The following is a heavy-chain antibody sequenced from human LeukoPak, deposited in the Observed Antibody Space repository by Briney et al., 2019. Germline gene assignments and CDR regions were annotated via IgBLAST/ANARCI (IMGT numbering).Heavy chain of an antibody. Sequence: PSETLSLTCTVSGGSISSSSYYWGWIRQPPGKGLEWIGSIYYSGSTYYNPSLKSRVTISVDTSKNQFSLKLSSVTAADTAVYYCARLGGAYGDYVHFDYWGQGTLVTVSS. CDR3: ARLGGAYGDYVHFDY. CDR2: IYYSGST. CDR1: GGSISSSSYY. J-gene: IGHJ4*02. V-gene: IGHV4-39*07. D-gene: IGHD4-17*01.